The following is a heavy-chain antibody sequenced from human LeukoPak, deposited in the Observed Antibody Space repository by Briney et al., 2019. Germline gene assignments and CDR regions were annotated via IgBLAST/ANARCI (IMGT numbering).Heavy chain of an antibody. CDR2: ISGSGGST. CDR3: AKRHVPFLTGYYITDYLDY. J-gene: IGHJ4*02. D-gene: IGHD3-9*01. CDR1: GFTFSSYA. Sequence: GGSLRLSCAASGFTFSSYAMSWVRQAPGKGLEWVSAISGSGGSTYYADSVKGRFTISRDNSKNTLYLQMNSLRAEDTAVYYCAKRHVPFLTGYYITDYLDYWGQGTLVTVSS. V-gene: IGHV3-23*01.